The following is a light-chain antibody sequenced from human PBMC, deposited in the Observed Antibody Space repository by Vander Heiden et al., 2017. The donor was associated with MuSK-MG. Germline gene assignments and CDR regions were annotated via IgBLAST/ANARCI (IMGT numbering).Light chain of an antibody. Sequence: DIQMTQSPFTLPASVGDRVTITCRASQSISNWFAWYQQKPGQAPKLLIYKAFSLESGVPSRCSGSRSRTEFSLTICRLQPDDFATYYCELDNSFKCVFGQRTKLEIK. CDR3: ELDNSFKCV. J-gene: IGKJ2*01. V-gene: IGKV1-5*03. CDR1: QSISNW. CDR2: KAF.